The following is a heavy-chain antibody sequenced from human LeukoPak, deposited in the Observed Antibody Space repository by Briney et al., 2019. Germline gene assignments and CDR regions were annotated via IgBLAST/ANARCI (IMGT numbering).Heavy chain of an antibody. D-gene: IGHD1-1*01. CDR1: VFSFRNYA. Sequence: GRSLRLSCVASVFSFRNYAMYWVRQAPGRGLEWAAVVSSDGNTTFYSDSVKGRFAISRDNSKNTLYLEMNSLRPEDTAVYYCARFRAATTRFDYWGQGTLVTVSS. CDR3: ARFRAATTRFDY. V-gene: IGHV3-30*09. J-gene: IGHJ4*02. CDR2: VSSDGNTT.